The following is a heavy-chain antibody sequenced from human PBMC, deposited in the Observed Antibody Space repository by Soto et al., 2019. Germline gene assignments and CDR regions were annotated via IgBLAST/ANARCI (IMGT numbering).Heavy chain of an antibody. J-gene: IGHJ4*02. D-gene: IGHD3-16*01. CDR2: ISAYNGNT. CDR3: AREVYDYVWGPGARCYFDY. Sequence: ASVKVSCKASGYTFTSYGISWVRQAPGQGLEWMGWISAYNGNTNYAQKLQGRVTMTTDTSTSTAYMELRSLRSDDTAVYYCAREVYDYVWGPGARCYFDYWGQGTLVTVSS. V-gene: IGHV1-18*01. CDR1: GYTFTSYG.